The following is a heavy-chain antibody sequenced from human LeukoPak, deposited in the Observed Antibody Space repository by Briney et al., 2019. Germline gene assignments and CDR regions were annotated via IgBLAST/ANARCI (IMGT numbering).Heavy chain of an antibody. V-gene: IGHV3-23*01. CDR2: ISGSGGST. Sequence: PGGSLRLSCAASGFTFSSYGMSWVRQAPGKGLEWVSIISGSGGSTYHADSVRGRFTISRDNSKSTLSLQMNSLRAEDTAIYYCATYRQVLLPFESWGQGTLVTVSS. J-gene: IGHJ4*02. CDR1: GFTFSSYG. CDR3: ATYRQVLLPFES. D-gene: IGHD2-8*02.